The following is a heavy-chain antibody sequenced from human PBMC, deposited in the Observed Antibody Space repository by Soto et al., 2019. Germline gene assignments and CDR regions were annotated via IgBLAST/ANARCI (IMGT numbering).Heavy chain of an antibody. D-gene: IGHD6-19*01. Sequence: QVQLVESGGGVVQPGRSLRLSCAASGFTFGSYGMHWVRQAPGKGLEWVAVISYDGSNKYYADSVKGRFTISRDNSKNTLYLQMNSLRAEDTAVYYCAKDQDSSGWHPPYDYWGQGTLVTVSS. V-gene: IGHV3-30*18. J-gene: IGHJ4*02. CDR3: AKDQDSSGWHPPYDY. CDR1: GFTFGSYG. CDR2: ISYDGSNK.